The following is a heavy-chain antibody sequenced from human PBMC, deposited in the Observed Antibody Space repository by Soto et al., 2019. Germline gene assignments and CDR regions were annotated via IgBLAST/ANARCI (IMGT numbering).Heavy chain of an antibody. CDR3: AITGTTHYYYYMDV. J-gene: IGHJ6*03. D-gene: IGHD1-20*01. Sequence: PGGSLRLSCAASGFTFSSYGMHWVRQAPGKGLEWVAVISYDGSNKYYADSVKGRFTISRDNSKNTLYLQMNSLRAEDTAVYYCAITGTTHYYYYMDVWGKGTTVTVSS. V-gene: IGHV3-30*03. CDR2: ISYDGSNK. CDR1: GFTFSSYG.